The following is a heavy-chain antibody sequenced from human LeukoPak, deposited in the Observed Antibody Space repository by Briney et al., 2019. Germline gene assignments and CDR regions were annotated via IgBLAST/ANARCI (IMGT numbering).Heavy chain of an antibody. CDR2: ISGSGTDT. V-gene: IGHV3-23*01. CDR3: AKGGGSSCYSPSDY. J-gene: IGHJ4*02. Sequence: GGSLRLSCGGSGFTFSRYDMSWVRQAPGKGLEWVSAISGSGTDTFYANSVKGRFTISRDNPKNTLYLQMNSLRAEDTAVYYCAKGGGSSCYSPSDYWGQGTLVTVSS. D-gene: IGHD2-15*01. CDR1: GFTFSRYD.